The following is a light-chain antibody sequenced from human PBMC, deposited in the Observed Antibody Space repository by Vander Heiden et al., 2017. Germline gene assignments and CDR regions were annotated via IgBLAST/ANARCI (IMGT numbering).Light chain of an antibody. V-gene: IGKV1-39*01. J-gene: IGKJ2*01. CDR3: QQCFTLPFT. CDR1: QGIRNY. Sequence: DIQMTQSPSSVFASVRDRVTITCRAGQGIRNYLNWYQQKSGKAPKLLVYGTSNLLSAVPSRFSGSTSGTEFTLTISNVQPEDFATYYCQQCFTLPFTFGQGTKLEIK. CDR2: GTS.